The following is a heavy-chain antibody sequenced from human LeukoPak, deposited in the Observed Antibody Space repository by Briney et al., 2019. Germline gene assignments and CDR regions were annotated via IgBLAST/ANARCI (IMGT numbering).Heavy chain of an antibody. CDR1: GFTFYNYW. CDR3: GRERNFFDSGGGGGDI. CDR2: IKQDGSEK. Sequence: GGSLRLSCAASGFTFYNYWMSWVRQAPGKGLEWVANIKQDGSEKYSVDSVKGRFTISRDNAKRSLYLQMNSLRADDTAVYYCGRERNFFDSGGGGGDIWGQGTVVTVSS. J-gene: IGHJ3*02. D-gene: IGHD3-22*01. V-gene: IGHV3-7*03.